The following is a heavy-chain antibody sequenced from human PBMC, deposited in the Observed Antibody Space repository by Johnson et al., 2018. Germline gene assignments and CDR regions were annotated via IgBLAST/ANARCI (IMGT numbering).Heavy chain of an antibody. CDR3: AKGSWRDYYYDMDV. V-gene: IGHV4-34*01. Sequence: QVQLQQWGAGLLKPSETLSLTCAVYGGSFSGYYWSWIRQPPGKGLEWLGEINHSGSTNYNPPLKSRVTISVDTSKNQFSLKLSSVTAADTALYYCAKGSWRDYYYDMDVWGQGTTVTVSS. CDR1: GGSFSGYY. CDR2: INHSGST. D-gene: IGHD1-1*01. J-gene: IGHJ6*02.